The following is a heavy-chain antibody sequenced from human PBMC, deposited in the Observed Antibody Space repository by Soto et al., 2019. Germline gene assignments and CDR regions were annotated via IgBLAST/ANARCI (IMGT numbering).Heavy chain of an antibody. J-gene: IGHJ4*02. CDR2: IYYSGST. D-gene: IGHD1-26*01. Sequence: SETLSLTCTVSGGSVSSGIYYWSWIRQPPGKGLEWIGYIYYSGSTNYNPSLKSRVTISVDTSKNQFSLKLSSVTAADTAVYYCARAPRGRIVGATTDDYWGQGTLVTVSS. V-gene: IGHV4-61*01. CDR1: GGSVSSGIYY. CDR3: ARAPRGRIVGATTDDY.